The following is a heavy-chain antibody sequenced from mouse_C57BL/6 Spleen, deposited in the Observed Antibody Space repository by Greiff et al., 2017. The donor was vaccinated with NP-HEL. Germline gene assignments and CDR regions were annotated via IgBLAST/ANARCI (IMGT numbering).Heavy chain of an antibody. V-gene: IGHV5-15*01. J-gene: IGHJ4*01. CDR1: GFTFSDYG. CDR2: ISNLAYSI. Sequence: EVKLVESGGGLVQPGGSLKLSCAASGFTFSDYGMAWVRQAPRKGPEWVAFISNLAYSIYYADNVTGRFTISRENAKNTLYLEMSSLRSEDTAMYYCARDYYGSSYGGAMDYWGQGTSVTVSS. D-gene: IGHD1-1*01. CDR3: ARDYYGSSYGGAMDY.